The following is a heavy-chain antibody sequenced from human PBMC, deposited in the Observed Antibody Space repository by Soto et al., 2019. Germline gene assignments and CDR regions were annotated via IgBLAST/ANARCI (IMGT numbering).Heavy chain of an antibody. D-gene: IGHD6-19*01. CDR3: ARDNSGWYYFDY. CDR2: ISSSGSYI. CDR1: GFTFSSYR. V-gene: IGHV3-21*01. Sequence: PWGSLRLSCSASGFTFSSYRMKWFRQAPGKGLEWVSSISSSGSYIYYADSVKGRFTISRDNAKNSLYLQMNSLRAEDTAVYYCARDNSGWYYFDYWGQGTLVTVSS. J-gene: IGHJ4*02.